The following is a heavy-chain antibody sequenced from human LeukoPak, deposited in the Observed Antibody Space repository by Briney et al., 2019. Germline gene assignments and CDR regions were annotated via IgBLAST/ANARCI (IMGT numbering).Heavy chain of an antibody. J-gene: IGHJ4*02. CDR2: ISSSSSYI. Sequence: GGSLRLSCAASGFTFSSNSMNWVRQAPGKGLEWVSSISSSSSYIYYADSLKGRFTISRDNAKNSLSLQMNSLRAEDTAVYYCARASLAVRAANPGGNYYCDYWGQGTLVTVSS. CDR3: ARASLAVRAANPGGNYYCDY. V-gene: IGHV3-21*01. D-gene: IGHD6-19*01. CDR1: GFTFSSNS.